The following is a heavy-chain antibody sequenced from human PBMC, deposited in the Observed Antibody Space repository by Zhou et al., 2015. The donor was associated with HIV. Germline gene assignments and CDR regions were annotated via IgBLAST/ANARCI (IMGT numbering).Heavy chain of an antibody. CDR3: ARGTGYCSSTSCYTSYYYYGMDV. CDR1: GGTFSSYA. D-gene: IGHD2-2*02. Sequence: QVQLVQSGAEVKKPGSSVKVSCKASGGTFSSYAISWVRQAPGQGLEWMGGIIPIFGTANYAQKFQGRVTITADESTSTAYMELSSLRSEDTAVYYCARGTGYCSSTSCYTSYYYYGMDVWGQGTTVTVSS. V-gene: IGHV1-69*12. J-gene: IGHJ6*02. CDR2: IIPIFGTA.